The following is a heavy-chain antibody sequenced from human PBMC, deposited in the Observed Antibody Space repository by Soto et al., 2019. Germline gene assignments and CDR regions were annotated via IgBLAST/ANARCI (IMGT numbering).Heavy chain of an antibody. D-gene: IGHD4-17*01. CDR2: ISSSSSYI. V-gene: IGHV3-21*01. CDR3: AREGNYDDHDAFDI. CDR1: GFTFSSYS. Sequence: GGALRLSCAASGFTFSSYSMNWVRQAPGKGLEWVSSISSSSSYIYYADSVKGRFTISRDNAKNSRYLQMNSLRAEDTAVYYCAREGNYDDHDAFDIWGQGTMVTVSS. J-gene: IGHJ3*02.